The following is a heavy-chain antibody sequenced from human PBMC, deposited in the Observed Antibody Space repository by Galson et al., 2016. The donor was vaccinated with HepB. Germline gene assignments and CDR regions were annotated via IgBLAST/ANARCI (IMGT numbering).Heavy chain of an antibody. V-gene: IGHV1-18*04. J-gene: IGHJ4*02. D-gene: IGHD5-24*01. Sequence: SVKVSCKASGYPFTTNGITWVRQAPGQGLEWMGWISAHNGDTNSPQKFQGRVTLTTDTSTRTAYMELRGLNSDDKAVYYCAGDRDRSLDYWGQGTLVTVSS. CDR2: ISAHNGDT. CDR3: AGDRDRSLDY. CDR1: GYPFTTNG.